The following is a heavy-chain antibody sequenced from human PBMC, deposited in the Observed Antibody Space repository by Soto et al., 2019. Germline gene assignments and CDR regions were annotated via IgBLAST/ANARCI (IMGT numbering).Heavy chain of an antibody. J-gene: IGHJ2*01. V-gene: IGHV1-3*01. CDR3: ARGNSYGSYWYFDL. D-gene: IGHD5-18*01. Sequence: ASVKVSCKASGYTFTSYAMHWVRQAPGQRLEWMGWINAGNGNTHYAQNLQGRVTMTTDTSTSTAYMELWRLSSDDTAVYYCARGNSYGSYWYFDLWGRGTLVTVSS. CDR1: GYTFTSYA. CDR2: INAGNGNT.